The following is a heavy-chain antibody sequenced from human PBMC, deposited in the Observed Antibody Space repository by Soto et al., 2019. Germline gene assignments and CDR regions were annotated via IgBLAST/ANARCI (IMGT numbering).Heavy chain of an antibody. CDR2: IWYDGSNK. V-gene: IGHV3-33*01. J-gene: IGHJ4*02. CDR1: GFTFSSYG. D-gene: IGHD3-22*01. CDR3: ARAAARGNYDSSGSLDY. Sequence: PGGSLRLSCAASGFTFSSYGMHWVRQAPGKGLEWVAVIWYDGSNKYYADSVKGRFTISRDNSKNTLYLQMNSLRAEDRAVYYCARAAARGNYDSSGSLDYWGQGTLVTVSS.